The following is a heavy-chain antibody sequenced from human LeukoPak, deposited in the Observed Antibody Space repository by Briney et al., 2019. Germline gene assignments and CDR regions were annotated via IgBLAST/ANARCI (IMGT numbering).Heavy chain of an antibody. CDR3: AKDLYGDHDFDC. CDR1: GFTFNNYA. CDR2: ITSSGST. Sequence: PGGSLRLSCAASGFTFNNYAMNWVRQAPGKGLEWVSVITSSGSTYYADSVKGRFTISRDNSKNTLYLQMNSLRAEDTAIYYCAKDLYGDHDFDCWGRGTLVTVSS. V-gene: IGHV3-23*01. J-gene: IGHJ4*02. D-gene: IGHD4-17*01.